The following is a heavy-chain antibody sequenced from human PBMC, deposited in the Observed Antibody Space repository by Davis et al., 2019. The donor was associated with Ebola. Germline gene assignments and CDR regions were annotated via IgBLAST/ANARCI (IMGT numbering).Heavy chain of an antibody. Sequence: GGSLRLSCAASGFTFSDYYMSWIRQAPGKGLEWVSYISSSGSTIYYADSVKGRFTISRDNAKNSLYLQMNSLRAEDTALYYCAKERRFLEWLPDYWGQGTLVTVSS. CDR1: GFTFSDYY. D-gene: IGHD3-3*01. V-gene: IGHV3-11*01. CDR2: ISSSGSTI. CDR3: AKERRFLEWLPDY. J-gene: IGHJ4*02.